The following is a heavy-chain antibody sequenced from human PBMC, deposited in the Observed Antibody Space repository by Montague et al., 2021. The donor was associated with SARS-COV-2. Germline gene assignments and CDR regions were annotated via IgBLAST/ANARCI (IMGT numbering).Heavy chain of an antibody. J-gene: IGHJ4*02. CDR3: ARAVVGAKTATIES. V-gene: IGHV4-59*01. CDR1: GGSINNYF. Sequence: SETLSLTCSVSGGSINNYFWCWIRQSPGKGLEWVGYMHSTGSTAXXPSXXXRGIISVDTSKTQISLKLRSVSAADTALYYCARAVVGAKTATIESWGQGTLVTVSS. CDR2: MHSTGST. D-gene: IGHD2-15*01.